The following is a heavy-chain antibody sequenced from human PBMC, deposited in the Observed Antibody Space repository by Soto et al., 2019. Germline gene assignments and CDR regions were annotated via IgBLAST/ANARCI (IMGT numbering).Heavy chain of an antibody. CDR2: ISSSSSYI. V-gene: IGHV3-21*05. Sequence: GGSLRLSCAASGFTFSSYSMNWVRQAPGKGLEWVSYISSSSSYIYYADSVKGRFTISRDNAKNSLYLQMNSLRAEDTAVYYCARDPYGSPYGGIGYWGQGTLVTVSS. CDR1: GFTFSSYS. J-gene: IGHJ4*02. D-gene: IGHD2-15*01. CDR3: ARDPYGSPYGGIGY.